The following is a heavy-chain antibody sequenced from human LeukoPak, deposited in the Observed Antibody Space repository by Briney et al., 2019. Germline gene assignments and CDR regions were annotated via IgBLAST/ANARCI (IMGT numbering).Heavy chain of an antibody. CDR2: VYPPGNT. CDR3: ASKVVTTSNYFDH. CDR1: GYSISSGSY. D-gene: IGHD4-23*01. J-gene: IGHJ4*02. V-gene: IGHV4-38-2*02. Sequence: SETLSLTCIVSGYSISSGSYWGWIRQPPGKGLEWIGSVYPPGNTYYNPSLKSRVTISVDTSKSQFSLKLTSVTAADTAVYYRASKVVTTSNYFDHWGQGTLVTVSS.